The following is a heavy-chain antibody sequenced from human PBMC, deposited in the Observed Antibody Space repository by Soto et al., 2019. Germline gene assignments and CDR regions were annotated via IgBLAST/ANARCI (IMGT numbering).Heavy chain of an antibody. CDR2: ISSSGTYI. CDR3: ATDRWQQGIDY. Sequence: EVRLVESGGGLVKPGGSLRLSCAASGFTFSTYNLNWVRQAPGKGREWVSSISSSGTYIYYADSVKGRFTISRDNAKNSLYLQMNSLRAEDTAVYYCATDRWQQGIDYWGQGALATVSS. V-gene: IGHV3-21*01. D-gene: IGHD6-13*01. J-gene: IGHJ4*02. CDR1: GFTFSTYN.